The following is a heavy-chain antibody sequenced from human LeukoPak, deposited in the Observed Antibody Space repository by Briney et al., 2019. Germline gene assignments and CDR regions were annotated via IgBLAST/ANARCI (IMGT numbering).Heavy chain of an antibody. CDR1: GYGFTTYW. J-gene: IGHJ4*02. D-gene: IGHD3-22*01. V-gene: IGHV5-51*01. Sequence: GESLKISCKGSGYGFTTYWIGWVRQMPGKGLEWMGIIYPGDSDTRYSPSFQGQVTISADKSISTAYLQWSSLKASDTAMYYCARRGYYDSSGYYYPFDYWGQGTLVTVSS. CDR2: IYPGDSDT. CDR3: ARRGYYDSSGYYYPFDY.